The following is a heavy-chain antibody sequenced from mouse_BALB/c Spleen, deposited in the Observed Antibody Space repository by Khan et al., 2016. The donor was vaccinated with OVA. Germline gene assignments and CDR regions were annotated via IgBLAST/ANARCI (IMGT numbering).Heavy chain of an antibody. CDR3: TSHRGYYGSNPYFAY. CDR1: GFSFSTYS. Sequence: DVKLVESGGDLVRPGGSLKLSCAASGFSFSTYSMSWVRQPPEKRLEWVATISSGGSYTYYPDSVKGRFTISRDNAQHTLYLQMSSLKSEDTAMYYCTSHRGYYGSNPYFAYWGQGTTLTVSS. CDR2: ISSGGSYT. D-gene: IGHD1-1*01. J-gene: IGHJ2*01. V-gene: IGHV5-6-4*01.